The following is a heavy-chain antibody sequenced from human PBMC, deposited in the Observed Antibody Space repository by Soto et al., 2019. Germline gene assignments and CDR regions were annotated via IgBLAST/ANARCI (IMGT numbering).Heavy chain of an antibody. Sequence: HPGGSLRLSCEVSGFTFSSYGMHWVRQSPGKGLEWVAVISDDGSNQYYADSVKGRFTISRDNSKNTLYLQMNSLRPEDTAVYYCAKQYSSSWSGVDLDYWGQGAPVTVSS. CDR3: AKQYSSSWSGVDLDY. D-gene: IGHD6-13*01. J-gene: IGHJ4*02. V-gene: IGHV3-30*18. CDR2: ISDDGSNQ. CDR1: GFTFSSYG.